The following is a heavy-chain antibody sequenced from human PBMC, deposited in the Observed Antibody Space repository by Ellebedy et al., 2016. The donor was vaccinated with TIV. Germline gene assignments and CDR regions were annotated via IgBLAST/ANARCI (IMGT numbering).Heavy chain of an antibody. CDR3: ARDPTTFLRYGNFDC. CDR1: GFTFSDYY. D-gene: IGHD3-9*01. J-gene: IGHJ4*02. CDR2: ISGSSTYT. V-gene: IGHV3-11*06. Sequence: SLKISCAASGFTFSDYYMSWIRQAPEKGLEWVSYISGSSTYTNYADSVKGRFTISRDNAKNSVFLQMNSLRADDTAVYFCARDPTTFLRYGNFDCWGQGTLVTVSS.